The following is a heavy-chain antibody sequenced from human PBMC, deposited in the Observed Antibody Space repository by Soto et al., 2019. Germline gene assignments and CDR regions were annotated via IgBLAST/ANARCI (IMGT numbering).Heavy chain of an antibody. CDR1: GGSFSGYY. CDR2: INHSGST. CDR3: ARLNSGYYYRAAFDI. V-gene: IGHV4-34*01. J-gene: IGHJ3*02. Sequence: SETLSLTCTVHGGSFSGYYWSWIRQPPGKGLEWIGEINHSGSTNYNPSLKSRVTISVDTSKNQFSLKLSSVTAADTAVYYCARLNSGYYYRAAFDIWGQGTMVTVSS. D-gene: IGHD3-22*01.